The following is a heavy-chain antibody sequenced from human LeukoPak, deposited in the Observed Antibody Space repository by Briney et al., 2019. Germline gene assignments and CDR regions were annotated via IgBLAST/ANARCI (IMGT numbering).Heavy chain of an antibody. CDR3: ARDRGTPGATANWYFDR. Sequence: SETLSLTCTVPGDSFSSYYWTWIRQTPGKGLEWFGYIYYSGSTNYNPSLRSRVTISVDTPKNQFSLNLRSVTAADTAVYYCARDRGTPGATANWYFDRWGRGTLVTVSS. CDR1: GDSFSSYY. D-gene: IGHD1-26*01. J-gene: IGHJ2*01. CDR2: IYYSGST. V-gene: IGHV4-59*01.